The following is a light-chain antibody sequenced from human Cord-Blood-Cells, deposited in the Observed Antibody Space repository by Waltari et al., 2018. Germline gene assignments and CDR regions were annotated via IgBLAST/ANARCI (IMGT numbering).Light chain of an antibody. Sequence: DIQMTQSPSSLSASVGDRVTITCRASQSISSYLNWYQQKPGKAPKLLIYAASSLQSGVPSRFSGSGSETDFTLTISSLQPEDFETYYCQQSYSTPHTFGEGTKVEIK. CDR3: QQSYSTPHT. V-gene: IGKV1-39*01. CDR2: AAS. CDR1: QSISSY. J-gene: IGKJ4*02.